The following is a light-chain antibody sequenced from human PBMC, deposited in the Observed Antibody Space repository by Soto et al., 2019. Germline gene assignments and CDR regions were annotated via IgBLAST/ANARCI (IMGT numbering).Light chain of an antibody. CDR1: SGDVGSYNL. Sequence: QSVLTPPASVSGSPGQSITISCTGTSGDVGSYNLVSWYQQHPGKAPKLMIYEVSKRPSGVSNRFSGSKSGNTASLTISGLQAEDEADYYCCSYAGSSPYVFGTGTKVTVL. CDR3: CSYAGSSPYV. CDR2: EVS. V-gene: IGLV2-23*02. J-gene: IGLJ1*01.